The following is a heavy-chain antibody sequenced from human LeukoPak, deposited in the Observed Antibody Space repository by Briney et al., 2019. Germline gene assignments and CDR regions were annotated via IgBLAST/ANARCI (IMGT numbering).Heavy chain of an antibody. CDR2: TYSGGST. D-gene: IGHD1-26*01. CDR3: ASGIRAFDN. CDR1: GFTVSSTY. V-gene: IGHV3-66*01. J-gene: IGHJ4*02. Sequence: GGSLRLSCIASGFTVSSTYMSWVRQAPGKGLEWVSVTYSGGSTYYADSVKGRCTISRDNSKNTLYLQMNSLRGEDTAVYYCASGIRAFDNWGQGTLVTVSA.